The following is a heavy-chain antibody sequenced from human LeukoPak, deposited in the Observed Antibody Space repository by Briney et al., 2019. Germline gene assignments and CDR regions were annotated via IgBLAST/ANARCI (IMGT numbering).Heavy chain of an antibody. Sequence: GGSLRLSCAASGFTFSSYAMSWVRQAPGKGLEWVSAISGSGGSTYYADSVKGRFTISRDNSKNTLYLQMNSLRAEDTAVYYCAKDGGLLWFGELSPWGQGTLVTVSS. CDR1: GFTFSSYA. J-gene: IGHJ5*02. CDR2: ISGSGGST. D-gene: IGHD3-10*01. V-gene: IGHV3-23*01. CDR3: AKDGGLLWFGELSP.